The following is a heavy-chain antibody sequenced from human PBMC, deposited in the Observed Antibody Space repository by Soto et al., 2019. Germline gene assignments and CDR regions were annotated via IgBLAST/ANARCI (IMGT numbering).Heavy chain of an antibody. J-gene: IGHJ6*03. CDR2: MNPNSGNT. Sequence: GASVKGSCRASGYTFTSYDINWVRQATGQGLEWMGWMNPNSGNTGYAQKFQGRVTMTRNTSISTAYMELSSLRSEDTAVYYCAVLALPDHYYYYMDVWGKGTTVTVSS. CDR3: AVLALPDHYYYYMDV. V-gene: IGHV1-8*01. CDR1: GYTFTSYD.